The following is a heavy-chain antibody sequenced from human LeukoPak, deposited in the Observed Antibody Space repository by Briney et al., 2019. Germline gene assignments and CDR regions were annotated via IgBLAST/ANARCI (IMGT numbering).Heavy chain of an antibody. D-gene: IGHD3-22*01. J-gene: IGHJ4*02. CDR2: TYYSGNT. V-gene: IGHV4-59*01. Sequence: SETLSLTCTVSGGSMSSYYWSWIRQPPGKGLEWIGYTYYSGNTNCNPFLKSRVTISVDTSKNQFSLKVSSVTAADTAVYYCARVFHDSSGYPFDYWGQGTLVTVSS. CDR3: ARVFHDSSGYPFDY. CDR1: GGSMSSYY.